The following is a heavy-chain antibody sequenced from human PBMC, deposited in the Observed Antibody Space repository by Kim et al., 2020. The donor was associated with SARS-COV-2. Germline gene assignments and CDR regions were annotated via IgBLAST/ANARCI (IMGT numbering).Heavy chain of an antibody. Sequence: GWSLRLSCAASGFTFSSYAIHWVRQAPGKGLEWVAVISYDGSNKYYADSVKGRFTISRDNSKNTLYLQMNSLRAEDTAVYYCAKRADGYKNHFDYWGQGTLVTVSS. D-gene: IGHD5-12*01. CDR3: AKRADGYKNHFDY. CDR1: GFTFSSYA. CDR2: ISYDGSNK. V-gene: IGHV3-30*18. J-gene: IGHJ4*02.